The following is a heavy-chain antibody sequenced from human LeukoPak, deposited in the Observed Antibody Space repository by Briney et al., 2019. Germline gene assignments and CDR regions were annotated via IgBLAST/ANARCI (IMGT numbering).Heavy chain of an antibody. CDR1: GGSISSSNW. CDR3: ARLQIAVVGHFFDY. J-gene: IGHJ4*02. D-gene: IGHD6-19*01. Sequence: SGTLSLTCAVSGGSISSSNWWSWVRQPPGKGLQWIGQIYHGGTTNYNPSLKSRVTISVDKSKNQFSLKLSSVTAADTAVYYCARLQIAVVGHFFDYWGQGTLVTVSS. CDR2: IYHGGTT. V-gene: IGHV4-4*02.